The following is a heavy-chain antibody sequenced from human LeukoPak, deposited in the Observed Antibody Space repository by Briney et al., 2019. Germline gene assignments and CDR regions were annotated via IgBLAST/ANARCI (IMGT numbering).Heavy chain of an antibody. V-gene: IGHV4-59*08. Sequence: SETLSLTCTVSGGSISSYYWSWIRQPPGKGLEWIGYIYYSGSTNYNPSLKSRVTISVDTSKNQFSLKLSSVTAADTAVYYCARRGVGATYGMDVWGQGTTVTVSS. CDR3: ARRGVGATYGMDV. CDR2: IYYSGST. CDR1: GGSISSYY. D-gene: IGHD1-26*01. J-gene: IGHJ6*02.